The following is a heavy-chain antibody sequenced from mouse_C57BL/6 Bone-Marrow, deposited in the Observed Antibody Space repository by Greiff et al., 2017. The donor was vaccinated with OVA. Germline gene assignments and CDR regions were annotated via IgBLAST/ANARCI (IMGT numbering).Heavy chain of an antibody. Sequence: QVQLQQPGAELVMPGASVKLSCKASGYTFTSYWMHWVKQRPGQGLEWIGEIDPSDSYTNYNQKFKGKSTLTVDKSSSTAYMQLSSLTSEDSAVYYCARDGLPYGSSYEAMDYWGQGTSVTVSS. CDR3: ARDGLPYGSSYEAMDY. CDR2: IDPSDSYT. D-gene: IGHD1-1*01. J-gene: IGHJ4*01. V-gene: IGHV1-69*01. CDR1: GYTFTSYW.